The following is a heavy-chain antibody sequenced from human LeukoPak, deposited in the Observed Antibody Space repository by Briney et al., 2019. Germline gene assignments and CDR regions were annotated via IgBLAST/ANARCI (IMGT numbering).Heavy chain of an antibody. CDR3: ARENSGSYREFDY. J-gene: IGHJ4*02. D-gene: IGHD1-26*01. CDR2: IYPSGST. Sequence: SETLSLTCTVSGGSISSYYWTWIRQPPGKGLEWIGRIYPSGSTNYNPSLKSRVTMSVDTSKNQFSLKLSSVTAADTAAYYCARENSGSYREFDYWGQGTVVTVSS. CDR1: GGSISSYY. V-gene: IGHV4-4*07.